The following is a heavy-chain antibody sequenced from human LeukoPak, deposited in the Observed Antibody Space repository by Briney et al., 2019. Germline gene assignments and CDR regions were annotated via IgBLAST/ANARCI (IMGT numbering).Heavy chain of an antibody. Sequence: ASVKVSCKASGYTFTSYDINWVRQATGQGLEWMGWMNPNSGNTGYAQKFQGRVTMTRSTSISTAYMELSSLRSEDTAVYYCARRRITMVRGVILFDYWGQGTLVTVSS. CDR1: GYTFTSYD. CDR3: ARRRITMVRGVILFDY. J-gene: IGHJ4*02. CDR2: MNPNSGNT. D-gene: IGHD3-10*01. V-gene: IGHV1-8*01.